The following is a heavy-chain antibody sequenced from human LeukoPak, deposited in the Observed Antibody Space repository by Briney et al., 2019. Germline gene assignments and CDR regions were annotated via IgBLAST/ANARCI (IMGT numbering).Heavy chain of an antibody. Sequence: GGSLRLSCAASGFTFSTYNMNWVRQAPGKGLEWVSYISSSSSTIYYADSVKGRFTISRDNAKNSLYLQMNSLRAEDTAVYYCARDTVVPAARVYYYYYMDVWGKGTTVTVSS. D-gene: IGHD2-2*01. CDR3: ARDTVVPAARVYYYYYMDV. CDR2: ISSSSSTI. V-gene: IGHV3-48*01. J-gene: IGHJ6*03. CDR1: GFTFSTYN.